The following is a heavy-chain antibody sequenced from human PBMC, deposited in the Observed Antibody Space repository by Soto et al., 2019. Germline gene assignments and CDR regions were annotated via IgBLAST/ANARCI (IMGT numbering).Heavy chain of an antibody. CDR1: GGTFRNHV. J-gene: IGHJ4*02. CDR3: ARDLEFRDGNISHLDY. Sequence: GASVKVSCKASGGTFRNHVFNWVRQAPGQGLEWMGGIIPIIGTPNYAQKFQGRVTITADASTNTVYLEVSSLRSQGTAVYYCARDLEFRDGNISHLDYWGQGTLVTVSS. CDR2: IIPIIGTP. V-gene: IGHV1-69*13. D-gene: IGHD3-10*01.